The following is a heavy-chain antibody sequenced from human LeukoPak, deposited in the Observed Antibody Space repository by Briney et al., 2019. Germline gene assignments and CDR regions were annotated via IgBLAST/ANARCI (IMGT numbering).Heavy chain of an antibody. J-gene: IGHJ6*02. CDR1: GFTFSSYG. V-gene: IGHV3-30*18. CDR2: ISYDGSNK. CDR3: AKERHYYDEYWYYYYGMDV. D-gene: IGHD3-22*01. Sequence: GRSQRLSCAASGFTFSSYGMHWVRQAPGKGLEWVAVISYDGSNKYYADSVKGRFTISRDNSKNTLYLQMNSLRAEDTAVHYCAKERHYYDEYWYYYYGMDVWGQGTTVTVSS.